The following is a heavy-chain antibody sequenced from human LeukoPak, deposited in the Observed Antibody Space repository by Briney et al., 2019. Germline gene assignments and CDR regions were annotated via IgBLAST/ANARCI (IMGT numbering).Heavy chain of an antibody. D-gene: IGHD2-2*01. J-gene: IGHJ5*02. CDR1: GGSFSGYY. V-gene: IGHV4-34*01. CDR2: INHSGST. Sequence: TSETLSLTCAVYGGSFSGYYWSWIRQPPGKGLEWIGEINHSGSTNYNPSLKSRVTISVDTSKNQFSLKLSSVTAADTAVYYCARNLRVVPAAKRWGGFDPWGQGTLVTVSS. CDR3: ARNLRVVPAAKRWGGFDP.